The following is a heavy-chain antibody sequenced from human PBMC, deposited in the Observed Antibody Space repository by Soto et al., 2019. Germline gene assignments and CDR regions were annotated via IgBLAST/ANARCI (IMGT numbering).Heavy chain of an antibody. J-gene: IGHJ6*02. CDR3: AAQGKPTDYGMDV. CDR1: GFTFSSYE. Sequence: PGGSLRLSCAASGFTFSSYEMNWVRQAPGKGLEWVSYITNTGSAIHYADSVRGRFTISRDNARNSLYLQMNSLRAEDTAVYYCAAQGKPTDYGMDVWAQGTTEIVS. CDR2: ITNTGSAI. V-gene: IGHV3-48*03.